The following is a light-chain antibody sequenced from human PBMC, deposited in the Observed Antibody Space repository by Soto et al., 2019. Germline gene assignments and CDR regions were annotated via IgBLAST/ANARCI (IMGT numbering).Light chain of an antibody. CDR2: END. J-gene: IGLJ2*01. Sequence: QPVLTQPPSVSAAPGQTVTISCSGSSSNIGKNYISWYQQLPGTAPKVLIYENDKRPSGIPDRFSGSKYGTSGTLGITGLQTGDEADYYCGTWDNSLSAVVFGGGTKLTVL. CDR3: GTWDNSLSAVV. CDR1: SSNIGKNY. V-gene: IGLV1-51*02.